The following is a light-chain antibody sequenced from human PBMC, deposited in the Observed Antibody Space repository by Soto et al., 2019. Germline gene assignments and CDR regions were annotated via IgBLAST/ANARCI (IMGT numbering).Light chain of an antibody. CDR3: QSWDTGIHRV. Sequence: QSVLAQSPSASASLGASVKLTCTLSSGHSTYAIAWHQQQPEKGPRYLMKLNSDGSHTKGDGIPERFSGSSSGAERYLSISSLQSEDEADYCCQSWDTGIHRVFGGGTKLTVL. CDR2: LNSDGSH. J-gene: IGLJ2*01. V-gene: IGLV4-69*01. CDR1: SGHSTYA.